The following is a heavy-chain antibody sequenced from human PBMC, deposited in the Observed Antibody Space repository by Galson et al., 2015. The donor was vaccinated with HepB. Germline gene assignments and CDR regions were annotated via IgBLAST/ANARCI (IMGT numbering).Heavy chain of an antibody. V-gene: IGHV3-48*03. J-gene: IGHJ6*02. CDR1: GFTFSSYE. D-gene: IGHD2-2*01. CDR3: ARVEECTSGCYYYFYGVDV. CDR2: ISTSGSSA. Sequence: SLRLSCAASGFTFSSYEMHWVRQAPGKGLEWLSYISTSGSSAYYADSVRGRFTISRDNAQNSLYLQMNSLEVEDTAVYYCARVEECTSGCYYYFYGVDVWGQGTTVTVSS.